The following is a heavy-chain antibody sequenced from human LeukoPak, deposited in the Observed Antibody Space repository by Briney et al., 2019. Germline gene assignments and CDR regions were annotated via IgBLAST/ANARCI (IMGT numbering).Heavy chain of an antibody. D-gene: IGHD3-10*01. CDR2: ISGSGGST. J-gene: IGHJ4*02. CDR3: AKDGGITMVRGSDSFDY. CDR1: GFTFSSYA. Sequence: GGSLRLSCAASGFTFSSYAMSWVRQAPGKGLEWVSAISGSGGSTYYADSVKGRSTISRDNSKNTLYLQMNSLRAEDTAVYYCAKDGGITMVRGSDSFDYWGQGTLVTVSS. V-gene: IGHV3-23*01.